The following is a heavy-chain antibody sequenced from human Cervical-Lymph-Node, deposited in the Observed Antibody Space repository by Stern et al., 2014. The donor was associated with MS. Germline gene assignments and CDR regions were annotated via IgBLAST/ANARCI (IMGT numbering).Heavy chain of an antibody. J-gene: IGHJ2*01. V-gene: IGHV3-9*01. D-gene: IGHD6-6*01. CDR1: GFTFDDYA. CDR2: ISWNSGTI. Sequence: EVQLVESGGGLVQPGRSLRLSCAASGFTFDDYAMHWVRQAPGKGLAWVSGISWNSGTIGYADSVKGRFTISRDTAKNSLYLQMNSLISEDTALYYCAKDYSSSSNRYFDLWGRGTMVTVSS. CDR3: AKDYSSSSNRYFDL.